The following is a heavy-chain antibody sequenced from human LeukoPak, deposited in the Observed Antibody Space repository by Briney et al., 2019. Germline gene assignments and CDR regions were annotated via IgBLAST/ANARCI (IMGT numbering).Heavy chain of an antibody. D-gene: IGHD5-24*01. CDR3: ARSRDGYKNYYFDY. Sequence: GVSVRLSCAASVFTFKSYSKNWLPQAPGKALEWVSSISSSSSYIYYADSVKGRFTISRDNAKNSLYLQMNSLRAEDTAVYYCARSRDGYKNYYFDYWGQGILVTVSS. J-gene: IGHJ4*02. V-gene: IGHV3-21*01. CDR2: ISSSSSYI. CDR1: VFTFKSYS.